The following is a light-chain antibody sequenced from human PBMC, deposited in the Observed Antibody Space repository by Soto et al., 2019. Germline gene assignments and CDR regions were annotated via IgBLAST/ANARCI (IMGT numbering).Light chain of an antibody. J-gene: IGKJ3*01. V-gene: IGKV1-39*01. CDR2: AAS. CDR1: QTIDRY. Sequence: IQMTQSPSSLSASIGDTVTITCRASQTIDRYLNWFQQKSGQAPKLLMNAASTLRSGIPSRVSASGAGTDFTLPISRLQPEDSATYYCQRNYNAPFKFGPGTKVDIK. CDR3: QRNYNAPFK.